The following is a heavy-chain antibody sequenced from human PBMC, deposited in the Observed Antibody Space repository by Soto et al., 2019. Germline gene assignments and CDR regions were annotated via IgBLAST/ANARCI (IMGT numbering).Heavy chain of an antibody. J-gene: IGHJ6*02. Sequence: ESGGGLVKPGGSLRLSCSASGFPFSSYTMYWVRQAPGKGLEWVSSITTSSTRSIFYADSVKGRFTIFRNNANNILYLQMNNLRVEDTAVYYCARDDPIFGAIPRMDIWGQGTTVTVSS. D-gene: IGHD3-3*01. CDR3: ARDDPIFGAIPRMDI. CDR2: ITTSSTRSI. V-gene: IGHV3-21*06. CDR1: GFPFSSYT.